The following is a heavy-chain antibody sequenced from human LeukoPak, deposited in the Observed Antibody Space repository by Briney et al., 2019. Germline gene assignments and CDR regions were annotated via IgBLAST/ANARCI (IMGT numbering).Heavy chain of an antibody. CDR2: IWYDGSNK. D-gene: IGHD6-13*01. CDR1: GFTFSSYG. J-gene: IGHJ5*02. Sequence: GGSLRLSCAASGFTFSSYGMHWVRQAPGKGLEWVAVIWYDGSNKYYADSVKGRFTISRDNSKDTLYLQMNSLRAEDTAVYYCAKDFHGYSSSWSNWFDPWGQGTLVTVSS. CDR3: AKDFHGYSSSWSNWFDP. V-gene: IGHV3-33*06.